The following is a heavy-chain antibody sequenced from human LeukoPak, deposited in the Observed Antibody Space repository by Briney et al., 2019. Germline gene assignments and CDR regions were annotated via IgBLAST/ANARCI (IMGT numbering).Heavy chain of an antibody. CDR1: GFTCSGYA. CDR2: ISYDVRNK. CDR3: ARDASKILTGYWFDY. Sequence: GGSLRLSCAASGFTCSGYARHWVRQALGKGLGWVAGISYDVRNKYYAVSVKGRFNITRDNYKNTVYLQMNSLRAEDTAVYYCARDASKILTGYWFDYWGQGTLVTVSS. J-gene: IGHJ4*02. V-gene: IGHV3-30*04. D-gene: IGHD3-9*01.